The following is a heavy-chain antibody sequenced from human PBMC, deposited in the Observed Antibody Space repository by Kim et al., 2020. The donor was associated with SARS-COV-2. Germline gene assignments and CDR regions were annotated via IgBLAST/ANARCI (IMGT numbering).Heavy chain of an antibody. V-gene: IGHV1-69*13. CDR1: GGTFSSYA. CDR2: IIPIFGTA. CDR3: ASISGDYSMHYYYYYGMDV. J-gene: IGHJ6*02. Sequence: SVKVSCKASGGTFSSYAISWVRQAPGQGLEWMGGIIPIFGTANYAQKFQGRVTITADESTSTAYMELSSLRSEDTAVYYCASISGDYSMHYYYYYGMDVWGQGTTVTVSS. D-gene: IGHD4-4*01.